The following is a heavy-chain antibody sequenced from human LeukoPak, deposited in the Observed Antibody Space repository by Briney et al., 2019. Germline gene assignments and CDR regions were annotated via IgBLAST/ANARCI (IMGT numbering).Heavy chain of an antibody. V-gene: IGHV3-23*01. CDR3: AKVWDTYYYDSSGSFDY. CDR2: ISGSGGST. Sequence: GGSLRLSCAASGFTFSSYAMSWVRQAPGKGLEWVSAISGSGGSTYYADSVKGRFTISRDNSKNTLYLQMNSLRAEDTAVYYCAKVWDTYYYDSSGSFDYWGQGTLVTVSS. J-gene: IGHJ4*02. D-gene: IGHD3-22*01. CDR1: GFTFSSYA.